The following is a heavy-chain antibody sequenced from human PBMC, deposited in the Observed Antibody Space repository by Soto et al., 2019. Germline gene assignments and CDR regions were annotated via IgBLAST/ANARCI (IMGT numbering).Heavy chain of an antibody. J-gene: IGHJ6*02. Sequence: TLSLTCTVSGGSISSGDYYWSWIRQPPGKGLEWIGYIYHSGSTYYNPSLKSRVTISVDTSKNQFSLKLSSVTAADTAVYYCARDGTVEYPFGMDVWGQGTTVTSP. CDR1: GGSISSGDYY. CDR2: IYHSGST. D-gene: IGHD2-8*02. CDR3: ARDGTVEYPFGMDV. V-gene: IGHV4-30-4*01.